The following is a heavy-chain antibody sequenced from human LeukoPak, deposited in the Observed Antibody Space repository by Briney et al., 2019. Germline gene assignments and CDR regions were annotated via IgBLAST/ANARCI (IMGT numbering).Heavy chain of an antibody. D-gene: IGHD3-16*02. J-gene: IGHJ3*02. CDR3: ARVLLVRSFAFDI. CDR2: ISSSGSTI. CDR1: GFTFSSYE. V-gene: IGHV3-48*03. Sequence: GGSLRLSCAASGFTFSSYEMNWVRQAPGKGLEWVSYISSSGSTIYYADSVKGRFTISRDNAKNSLYLQMNSLRAEDTAVYYCARVLLVRSFAFDIWGQGTMVTVSS.